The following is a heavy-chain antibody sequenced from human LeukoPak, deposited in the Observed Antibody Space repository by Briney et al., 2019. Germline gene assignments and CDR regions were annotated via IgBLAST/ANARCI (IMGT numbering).Heavy chain of an antibody. V-gene: IGHV3-48*03. CDR3: AREKQKYSSGWYCLDY. D-gene: IGHD6-19*01. Sequence: PGGSLRLSCAASGFTFSSYEMNWVRQAPGKGLEWISYISSSGSTIYYADSVKGRFIISRDNAKNSLYLQMNSLRAEDTAVYYCAREKQKYSSGWYCLDYWGQGTLVTVSS. CDR1: GFTFSSYE. CDR2: ISSSGSTI. J-gene: IGHJ4*02.